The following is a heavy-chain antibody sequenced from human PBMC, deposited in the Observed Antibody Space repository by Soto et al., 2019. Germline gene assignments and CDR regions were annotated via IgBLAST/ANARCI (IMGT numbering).Heavy chain of an antibody. D-gene: IGHD6-19*01. J-gene: IGHJ4*02. Sequence: EVQLLESGGCLVQPGGSLRLSCAASGFTFSSYAMSWVRQAPGKGLEWVSATSGSGGSTYYADSVKGRFTISRDNSKNALYLQMNGLGDEDTAVYYCAKGGGSIAVAGTGVYFDYWGQGTLVTVSS. V-gene: IGHV3-23*01. CDR1: GFTFSSYA. CDR2: TSGSGGST. CDR3: AKGGGSIAVAGTGVYFDY.